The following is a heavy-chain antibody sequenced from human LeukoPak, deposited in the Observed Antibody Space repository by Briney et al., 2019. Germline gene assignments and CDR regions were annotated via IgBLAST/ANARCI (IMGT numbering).Heavy chain of an antibody. D-gene: IGHD6-6*01. Sequence: PGGSLRLSCAASGFTFSSYSMNWVRQAPGKGLEWVSSISSSSSYIYYADSVKGRFTISRDNAKNSLYLQMSSLRAEDTAVYYCARALYSSSSFDYWGEGTLVTVSS. J-gene: IGHJ4*02. CDR1: GFTFSSYS. CDR3: ARALYSSSSFDY. CDR2: ISSSSSYI. V-gene: IGHV3-21*01.